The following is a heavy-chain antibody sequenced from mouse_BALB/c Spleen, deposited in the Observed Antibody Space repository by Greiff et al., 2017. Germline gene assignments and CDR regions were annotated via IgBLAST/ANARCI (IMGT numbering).Heavy chain of an antibody. CDR3: ARSDGY. J-gene: IGHJ3*02. Sequence: EVQRVESGGGLVQPGGSRKLSCAASGFTFSSFGMHWVRQAPEKGLEWVAYISSGSSTIYYADTVKGRFTISRDNPKNTLFLQMTSLRSEDTAMYYCARSDGYWGQGTLVTVSA. CDR1: GFTFSSFG. CDR2: ISSGSSTI. V-gene: IGHV5-17*02.